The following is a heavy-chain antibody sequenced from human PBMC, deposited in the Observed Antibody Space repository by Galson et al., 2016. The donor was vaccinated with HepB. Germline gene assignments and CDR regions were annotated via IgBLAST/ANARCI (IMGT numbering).Heavy chain of an antibody. Sequence: SLRLSCAASGFTFGRYAMSWVRQAPGKGLERVSAISGDGGSTYYAGSVQGRFTISRDRSTNMRYLQMNSLRTDDTAVYYRARFTKEWLDTVYYFDYWGQGTLVTDS. V-gene: IGHV3-23*01. CDR1: GFTFGRYA. CDR2: ISGDGGST. CDR3: ARFTKEWLDTVYYFDY. J-gene: IGHJ4*02. D-gene: IGHD6-19*01.